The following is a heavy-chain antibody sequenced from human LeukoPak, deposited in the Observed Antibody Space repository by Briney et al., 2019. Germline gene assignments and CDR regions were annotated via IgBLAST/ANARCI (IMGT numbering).Heavy chain of an antibody. CDR3: ARDRSSGWYLDY. V-gene: IGHV4-59*01. J-gene: IGHJ4*02. CDR2: IYYTGST. Sequence: PSETLSLTCTVSGVSITSFFWTWIRQSPGKGLGWIGYIYYTGSTNYNPSLKSRITMSIDTSKNQFSLNLSSVTTTDTAVYYCARDRSSGWYLDYWGQGTLSPSPQ. D-gene: IGHD6-19*01. CDR1: GVSITSFF.